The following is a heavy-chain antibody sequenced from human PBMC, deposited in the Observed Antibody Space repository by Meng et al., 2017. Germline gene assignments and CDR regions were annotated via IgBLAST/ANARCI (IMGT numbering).Heavy chain of an antibody. V-gene: IGHV4-39*07. CDR2: IYYSGST. CDR3: ARGHNDYGDYPNWFDP. J-gene: IGHJ5*02. CDR1: GGSISSSSYY. Sequence: QRRLQEWGPRVVMPSEPLALTCTVSGGSISSSSYYWGWIRQPPGKGLEWIGSIYYSGSTYYNPSLKSRVTISVDTSKNQFSLKLSSVTAADTAVYYCARGHNDYGDYPNWFDPWGQGTLVTVSS. D-gene: IGHD4-17*01.